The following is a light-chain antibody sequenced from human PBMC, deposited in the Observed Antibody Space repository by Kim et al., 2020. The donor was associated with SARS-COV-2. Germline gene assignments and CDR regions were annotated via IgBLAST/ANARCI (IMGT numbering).Light chain of an antibody. V-gene: IGLV2-14*03. Sequence: QSALTQPASVSGSPGQSITISCTGTSSDVGGYNYVSWYQQHPGKAPKLMIYDVSLRPSGVSDRFSGSKSGNTASLIISGLQAEDEADYFCSSYTSTYVIFGGGTQLTVL. J-gene: IGLJ2*01. CDR1: SSDVGGYNY. CDR3: SSYTSTYVI. CDR2: DVS.